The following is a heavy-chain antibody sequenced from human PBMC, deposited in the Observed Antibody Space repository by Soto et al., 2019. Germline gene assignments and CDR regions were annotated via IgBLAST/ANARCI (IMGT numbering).Heavy chain of an antibody. CDR2: TDLGGDVT. CDR1: GFTFRNYA. CDR3: AKHYYASGTYYNPDNY. D-gene: IGHD3-10*01. Sequence: PGGCLRLSCTVSGFTFRNYAMSWVRQAPGKGLEWVSTTDLGGDVTYHADSVKGRFTISRDNSKSTLYLQMTNLRAEDTAVYYCAKHYYASGTYYNPDNYRGQGTLVTATS. J-gene: IGHJ4*02. V-gene: IGHV3-23*01.